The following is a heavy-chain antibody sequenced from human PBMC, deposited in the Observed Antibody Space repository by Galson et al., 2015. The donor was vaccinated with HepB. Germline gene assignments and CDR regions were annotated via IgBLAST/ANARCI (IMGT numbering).Heavy chain of an antibody. Sequence: SLRLSCAASGFTFSSYAMHWVRQAPGKGLEWVAVISYDGSNKYYADSVKGRFTISRDNSKNTLYLQMNSLRAEDTAVYYCARDGAVGWFDPWGQGTLVTVSS. D-gene: IGHD3-3*01. CDR1: GFTFSSYA. CDR3: ARDGAVGWFDP. V-gene: IGHV3-30-3*01. J-gene: IGHJ5*02. CDR2: ISYDGSNK.